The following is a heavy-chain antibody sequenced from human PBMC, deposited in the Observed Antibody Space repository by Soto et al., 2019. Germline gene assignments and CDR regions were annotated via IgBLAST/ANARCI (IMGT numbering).Heavy chain of an antibody. CDR2: IYYRGTT. V-gene: IGHV4-31*03. Sequence: QVQLQESGPGLVKPSQTLSLTCSVSGGSISTGVWYWSWVREHPGKGLEWIGDIYYRGTTSYTPSLGSRVTISRDTSKNQVSLKVNSVTAAATAVYYCARVSAGGTRWFDSWGQGIRVTVSS. D-gene: IGHD6-13*01. CDR3: ARVSAGGTRWFDS. CDR1: GGSISTGVWY. J-gene: IGHJ5*01.